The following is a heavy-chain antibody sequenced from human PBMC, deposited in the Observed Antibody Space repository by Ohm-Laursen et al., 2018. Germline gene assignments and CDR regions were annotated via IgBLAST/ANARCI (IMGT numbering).Heavy chain of an antibody. CDR1: GGSISSSSYY. V-gene: IGHV4-61*01. J-gene: IGHJ4*02. D-gene: IGHD7-27*01. CDR3: ATEGLPGAFDY. CDR2: INYSGST. Sequence: SDTLSLTCPVYGGSISSSSYYWGRIRQPPGKGLEWIGYINYSGSTNYNPSLKSRVTISVDTSKNQFSLKLSSVTAADTAVYYCATEGLPGAFDYWGQGTLVTVSS.